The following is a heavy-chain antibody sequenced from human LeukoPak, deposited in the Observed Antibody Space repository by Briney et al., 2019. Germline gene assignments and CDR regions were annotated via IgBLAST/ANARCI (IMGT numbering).Heavy chain of an antibody. V-gene: IGHV4-30-4*01. Sequence: SQTLSLTCTVSGGSISSGDYYWSWIRQPPGKGLEWIAYMYYSGSTYYNPSLKSRVTMSADTSKSQLSLKLSSVTAADTAVYYCARPYYYDSRIDPWGQGILVTVSS. D-gene: IGHD3-22*01. J-gene: IGHJ5*02. CDR1: GGSISSGDYY. CDR2: MYYSGST. CDR3: ARPYYYDSRIDP.